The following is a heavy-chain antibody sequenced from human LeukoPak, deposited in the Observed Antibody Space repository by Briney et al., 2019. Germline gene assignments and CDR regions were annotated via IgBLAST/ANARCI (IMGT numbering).Heavy chain of an antibody. CDR3: AKGPVITIFGVVSGTFDY. J-gene: IGHJ4*02. V-gene: IGHV3-23*01. CDR2: ISGSGGST. Sequence: GGSLRLSCAASGFTFSSYAMSWVRQAPGKGLEWVSAISGSGGSTYYADSVKGRFTISRDNSKNTPYLQMNSLRAEDTAVYYCAKGPVITIFGVVSGTFDYWGQGTLVTVSS. CDR1: GFTFSSYA. D-gene: IGHD3-3*01.